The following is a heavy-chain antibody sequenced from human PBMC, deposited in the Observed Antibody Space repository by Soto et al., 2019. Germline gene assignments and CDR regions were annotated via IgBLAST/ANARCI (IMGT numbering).Heavy chain of an antibody. CDR1: GFSLTSRPMG. V-gene: IGHV2-5*02. CDR3: SNRCYGDHWNGGHFAY. Sequence: QITLKESAPTRVKPTQTLTLTCTFSGFSLTSRPMGVGWIRQPPGKALEWLAFIYWDDDKRYRPSLRSRLTITNDTSGNQVDLTMTIMEPLEPVTYYCSNRCYGDHWNGGHFAYWGQGALVPDSS. J-gene: IGHJ4*02. CDR2: IYWDDDK. D-gene: IGHD1-1*01.